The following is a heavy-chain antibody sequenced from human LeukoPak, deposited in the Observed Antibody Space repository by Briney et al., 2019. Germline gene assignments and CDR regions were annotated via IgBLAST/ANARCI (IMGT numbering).Heavy chain of an antibody. V-gene: IGHV3-30-3*01. CDR2: MSYDGSNK. CDR3: ARDRATYYYDIGRGNFDY. D-gene: IGHD3-22*01. CDR1: GFTFSSYA. Sequence: PGGSLRLSCAASGFTFSSYAMHWVRQAPGRRPEWVAVMSYDGSNKYYADSVKGRFTISRDNSENTLYLQMNSLRAEDTAVYYCARDRATYYYDIGRGNFDYWGQGTLATVSS. J-gene: IGHJ4*02.